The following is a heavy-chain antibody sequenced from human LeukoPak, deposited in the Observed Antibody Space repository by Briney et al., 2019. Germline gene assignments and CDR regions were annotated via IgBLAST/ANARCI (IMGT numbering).Heavy chain of an antibody. V-gene: IGHV5-51*01. CDR1: GYSFTSYW. Sequence: GESLKISCKGSGYSFTSYWIGWVRQMPGKGLVWMGIIYPGDSDTRYSPSFQGQVTISADKSISTAYLQWSSLKASDTAMYYCARPIIGYGGNSAFDYWGQGTLVTVSS. CDR3: ARPIIGYGGNSAFDY. J-gene: IGHJ4*02. CDR2: IYPGDSDT. D-gene: IGHD4-23*01.